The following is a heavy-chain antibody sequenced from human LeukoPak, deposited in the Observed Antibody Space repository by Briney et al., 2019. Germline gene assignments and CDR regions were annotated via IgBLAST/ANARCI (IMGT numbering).Heavy chain of an antibody. CDR3: ARVGITMVRGVYDATRSALGY. V-gene: IGHV7-4-1*02. CDR1: GYTFTSYA. D-gene: IGHD3-10*01. Sequence: ASVKVSCKASGYTFTSYAMNWVRQAPGQGLEWMGWINTNTGNPTYAQGFTGRFVFSLDTSVSTAYLQISSLKAEDTAVYYCARVGITMVRGVYDATRSALGYWGQGTLVTVSS. J-gene: IGHJ4*02. CDR2: INTNTGNP.